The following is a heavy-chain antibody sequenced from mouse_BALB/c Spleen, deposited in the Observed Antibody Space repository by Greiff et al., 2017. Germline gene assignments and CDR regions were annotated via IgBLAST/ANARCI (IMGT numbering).Heavy chain of an antibody. J-gene: IGHJ4*01. CDR1: GYAFTNYL. CDR2: INPGSGGT. Sequence: QVQLKESGAELVRPGTSVKVSCKASGYAFTNYLIEWVKQRPGQGLEWIGVINPGSGGTNYNEKFKGKATLTADKSSSTAYMQLSSLTSDDSAVYFCARLLRYSYAMDYWGQGTSVTVSS. CDR3: ARLLRYSYAMDY. D-gene: IGHD1-1*01. V-gene: IGHV1-54*01.